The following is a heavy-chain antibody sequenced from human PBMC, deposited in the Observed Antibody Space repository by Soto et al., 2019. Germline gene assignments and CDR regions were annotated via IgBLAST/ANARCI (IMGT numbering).Heavy chain of an antibody. V-gene: IGHV6-1*01. CDR1: GDSVSSNSAA. J-gene: IGHJ4*02. Sequence: QVQLQQSGPGLVKPSQTLSLTCAISGDSVSSNSAAWNWIRQSPSRGLEWLGRTYYRSKWYNDYAVTVKSPRTIDPDTAKNPFSLQLTSVTPEDTAGYYCSSGSVRQRLAYHLDYWGQGTLVTVSS. D-gene: IGHD6-25*01. CDR2: TYYRSKWYN. CDR3: SSGSVRQRLAYHLDY.